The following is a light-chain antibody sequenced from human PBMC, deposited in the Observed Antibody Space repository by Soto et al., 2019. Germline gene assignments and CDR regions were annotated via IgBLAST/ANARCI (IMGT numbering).Light chain of an antibody. J-gene: IGLJ2*01. CDR2: EVS. CDR1: SSDVGGYNY. CDR3: SSYSGGSTVL. Sequence: QSALTQPPSASGSPGRSVTISCTGTSSDVGGYNYVSWYQQHPGKAPKLMIYEVSKRPSGVPDRFSGSKSGNTASLTVSGLQAEDEADYYCSSYSGGSTVLFGGGTQLTVL. V-gene: IGLV2-8*01.